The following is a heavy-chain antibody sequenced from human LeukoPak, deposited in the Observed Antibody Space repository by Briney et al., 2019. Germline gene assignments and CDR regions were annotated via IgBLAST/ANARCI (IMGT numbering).Heavy chain of an antibody. D-gene: IGHD3-22*01. CDR2: INSYNGNT. CDR3: ARDVNDNIGSSDY. CDR1: GYTFTSYA. Sequence: ASVKVSCKASGYTFTSYAISWVRQAPGQGLEWMGWINSYNGNTNYAQKLQGRVTMTTDTSTGTAYMELRSLRSDDTAVYYCARDVNDNIGSSDYWGQGTLVTVSS. V-gene: IGHV1-18*01. J-gene: IGHJ4*02.